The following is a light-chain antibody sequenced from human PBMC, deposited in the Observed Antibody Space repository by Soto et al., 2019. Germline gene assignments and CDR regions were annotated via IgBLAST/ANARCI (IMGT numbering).Light chain of an antibody. CDR1: SSDVGGYNY. Sequence: QSLLTQPSSVSGSPGQSITISCTGTSSDVGGYNYVSWYQQHPAKAPKLMIYDVSNRPSGVSNRFSGSKSANTASLTISGLQAEDEADYYCYSYTSSSTYVFGTGTKVTVL. J-gene: IGLJ1*01. CDR3: YSYTSSSTYV. CDR2: DVS. V-gene: IGLV2-14*01.